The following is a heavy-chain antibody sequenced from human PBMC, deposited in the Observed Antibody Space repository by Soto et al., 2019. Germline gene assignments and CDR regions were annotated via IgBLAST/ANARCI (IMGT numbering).Heavy chain of an antibody. V-gene: IGHV1-18*01. CDR3: ARDLDGSGSYYTDY. CDR1: GYTFTSTG. D-gene: IGHD3-10*01. J-gene: IGHJ4*02. Sequence: ASVKVSCKASGYTFTSTGISWVRQAPGQGPEWMGWISGFNDKTNYAQKFQGRVTMTADTSTTTAYMEMRSLTSDDTAVYYCARDLDGSGSYYTDYWGQGTLVAVSS. CDR2: ISGFNDKT.